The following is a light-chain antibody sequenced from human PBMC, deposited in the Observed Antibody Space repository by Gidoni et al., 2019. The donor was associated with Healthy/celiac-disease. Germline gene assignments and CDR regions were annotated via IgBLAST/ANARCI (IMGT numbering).Light chain of an antibody. CDR2: EGS. J-gene: IGLJ2*01. CDR3: CSYAGSSTV. V-gene: IGLV2-23*01. Sequence: QSLLTQPASVSGSPGQSITISCTGTSSDVGSYTLVSWYQQHPGKAPKLMIYEGSKRPSGVSNRFSGSKSGNTASLTISGLQAEDEADYYCCSYAGSSTVFGGGTKLTVL. CDR1: SSDVGSYTL.